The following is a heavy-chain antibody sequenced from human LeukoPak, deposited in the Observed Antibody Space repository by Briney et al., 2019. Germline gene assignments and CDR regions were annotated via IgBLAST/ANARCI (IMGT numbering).Heavy chain of an antibody. CDR2: ISYDGSNK. D-gene: IGHD2-15*01. J-gene: IGHJ6*02. CDR3: ARERSGYCSGGSCHRWFYYYGMDV. CDR1: GFTFSSYA. V-gene: IGHV3-30*14. Sequence: GGSLRLSCAASGFTFSSYAMHWVRQAPGKGLEWVAVISYDGSNKYYADSVKGRFTISRDNSKNTLYLQMNSLRAEDTAVYYCARERSGYCSGGSCHRWFYYYGMDVWGQGTTVTVSS.